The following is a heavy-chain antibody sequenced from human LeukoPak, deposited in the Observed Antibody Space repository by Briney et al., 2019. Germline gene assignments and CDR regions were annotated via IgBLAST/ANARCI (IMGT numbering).Heavy chain of an antibody. CDR2: IYPGGTT. J-gene: IGHJ4*02. CDR1: GFTFSTNY. Sequence: PGGSLRLSCAASGFTFSTNYMTWVRQAPGKGLQWISLIYPGGTTYYADSVKGRFAISRDYSKNTLFLQMNSLRAEDTAMYYCARVSRMLGTTTLDNWGQGTLVTVSS. D-gene: IGHD1-26*01. V-gene: IGHV3-66*01. CDR3: ARVSRMLGTTTLDN.